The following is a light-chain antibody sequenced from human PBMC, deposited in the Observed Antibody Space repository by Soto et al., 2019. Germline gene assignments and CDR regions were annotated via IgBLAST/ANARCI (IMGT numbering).Light chain of an antibody. CDR1: SSNIGAGYD. CDR2: GNS. V-gene: IGLV1-40*01. Sequence: QSVLTQPPSVSGAPGQRVTISCTGSSSNIGAGYDVHWYQQVPGTAPKLLIYGNSNRPSGVPDRFSGSKSGTSASLAITGLQAEDEADYFCKSYAGSNTYVFGSGTKV. CDR3: KSYAGSNTYV. J-gene: IGLJ1*01.